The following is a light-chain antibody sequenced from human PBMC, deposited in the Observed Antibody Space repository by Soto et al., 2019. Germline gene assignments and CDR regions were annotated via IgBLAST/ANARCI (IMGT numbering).Light chain of an antibody. CDR3: QSYDSSNVV. V-gene: IGLV6-57*04. Sequence: NFMLTQPHSVSESPGKTVTIYCTRSSGSIASNYVQWYQQRPGSAPTTVIYEDNQRPSGVPDRFSGSIDSSSNSASLTISGVKTEDEADYYCQSYDSSNVVFGGGTKLTVL. J-gene: IGLJ2*01. CDR2: EDN. CDR1: SGSIASNY.